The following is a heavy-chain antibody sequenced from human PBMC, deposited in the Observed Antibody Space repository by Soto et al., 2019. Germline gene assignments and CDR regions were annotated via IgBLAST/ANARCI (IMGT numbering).Heavy chain of an antibody. Sequence: GGSLRLSCAASGFTFSSNTMNWVRQAPGKGLEWVSYISKSGTTRYYAESVKGRFTISRDDSKNTLYLQMNTLETEDTGVYYCTSDLEGAAPYDFWGQGALVTVSS. CDR1: GFTFSSNT. CDR3: TSDLEGAAPYDF. D-gene: IGHD1-26*01. CDR2: ISKSGTTR. J-gene: IGHJ4*02. V-gene: IGHV3-48*01.